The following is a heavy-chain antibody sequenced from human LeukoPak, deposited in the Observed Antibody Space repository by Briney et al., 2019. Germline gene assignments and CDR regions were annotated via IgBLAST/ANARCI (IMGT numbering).Heavy chain of an antibody. CDR2: ISYDGSNK. J-gene: IGHJ4*02. D-gene: IGHD3-22*01. CDR1: GFTFSSYG. Sequence: GGSLRLSCAGSGFTFSSYGMHWVRQAPGKGLEWVAVISYDGSNKYYADSVKGRFTISRDNSKNTLYLQMNSLRAEDTAVYYCAKDRDSSGYYLALDYWGQGTLVTVSS. V-gene: IGHV3-30*18. CDR3: AKDRDSSGYYLALDY.